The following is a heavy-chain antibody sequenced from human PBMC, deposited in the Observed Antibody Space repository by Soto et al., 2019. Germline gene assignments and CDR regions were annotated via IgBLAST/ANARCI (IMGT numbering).Heavy chain of an antibody. CDR3: ARGLTMVRGLSDYFDY. CDR1: GFTFSSYG. CDR2: VWYDGSNK. Sequence: GSLRLSCAASGFTFSSYGMHWVRQAPGKGLEWVAVVWYDGSNKHYADSVKGRFTISRDNSKNTLYLQMNSLRAEDTAVYYCARGLTMVRGLSDYFDYWGQGTLVTVSS. J-gene: IGHJ4*02. D-gene: IGHD3-10*01. V-gene: IGHV3-33*01.